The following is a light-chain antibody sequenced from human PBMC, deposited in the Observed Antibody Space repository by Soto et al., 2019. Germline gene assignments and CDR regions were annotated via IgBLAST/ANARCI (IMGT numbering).Light chain of an antibody. CDR3: QQYGSSPRVT. CDR2: GAS. V-gene: IGKV3-20*01. Sequence: EIVLTQSPGTLSLSPGERATLSCRASQSVSSSYLAWYQQKPGQAPRLLIYGASSRATGIPDRFSGSGSGTDFALTISSREPEEFAVYYGQQYGSSPRVTFGGGTKVEIK. CDR1: QSVSSSY. J-gene: IGKJ4*01.